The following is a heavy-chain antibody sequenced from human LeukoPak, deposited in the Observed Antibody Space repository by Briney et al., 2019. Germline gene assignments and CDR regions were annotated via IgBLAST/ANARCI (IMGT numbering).Heavy chain of an antibody. CDR3: ARGDTSYQLLRNGIFNWFDP. J-gene: IGHJ5*02. Sequence: ASVKVSCKASGYTFTSYDINWVRQATGQGLEWMGWMNPNSGNTGYAQKFQGRVTMTRNTSISTAYMELSSLRSEDTAVYYCARGDTSYQLLRNGIFNWFDPWGQGTLVTVSS. CDR2: MNPNSGNT. V-gene: IGHV1-8*01. CDR1: GYTFTSYD. D-gene: IGHD2-2*01.